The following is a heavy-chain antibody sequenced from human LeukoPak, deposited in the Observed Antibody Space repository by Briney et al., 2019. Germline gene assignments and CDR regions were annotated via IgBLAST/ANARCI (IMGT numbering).Heavy chain of an antibody. CDR1: GLTFSSHW. J-gene: IGHJ6*02. Sequence: GGSLSLFCAASGLTFSSHWTKCVPHARGEGRECLSRIKRKTFDGTTDLCAPVKGRFTISRDDSKNTLYLQMNSLKTENTAVYYCTTSGIAAAGVDYYYGMDVWGQGTTVTVSS. CDR2: IKRKTFDGTT. CDR3: TTSGIAAAGVDYYYGMDV. V-gene: IGHV3-15*01. D-gene: IGHD6-13*01.